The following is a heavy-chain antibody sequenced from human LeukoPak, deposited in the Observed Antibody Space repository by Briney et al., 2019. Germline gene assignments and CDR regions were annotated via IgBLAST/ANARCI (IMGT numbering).Heavy chain of an antibody. Sequence: NSSETLSLTCAVYGGSFSGYYWSWIRQPPGKGLEWIGEINHRGSTNYNPSLKSRVTVSLDTSKNQFSLKLGSVTAADTAVYYCARAPGAALDWGQGTLVTVSS. CDR1: GGSFSGYY. CDR3: ARAPGAALD. V-gene: IGHV4-34*01. J-gene: IGHJ4*02. D-gene: IGHD2-15*01. CDR2: INHRGST.